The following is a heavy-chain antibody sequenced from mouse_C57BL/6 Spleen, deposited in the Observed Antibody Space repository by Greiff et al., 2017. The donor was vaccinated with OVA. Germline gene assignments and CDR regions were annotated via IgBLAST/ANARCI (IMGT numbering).Heavy chain of an antibody. CDR1: GYTFTDYN. J-gene: IGHJ2*01. Sequence: EVKLMESGPELVKPGASVKMSCKASGYTFTDYNMHWVKQSHGKSLEWIGYSNPNNGGTSYNQKFKGKATLTVNKSSSTAYMELRSLTSEDSAVYYCASEGVATDFDYWGQGTTLTVSS. CDR3: ASEGVATDFDY. CDR2: SNPNNGGT. D-gene: IGHD1-1*02. V-gene: IGHV1-22*01.